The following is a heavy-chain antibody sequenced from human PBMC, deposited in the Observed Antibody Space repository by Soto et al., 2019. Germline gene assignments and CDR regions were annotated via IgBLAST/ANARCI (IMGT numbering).Heavy chain of an antibody. D-gene: IGHD2-15*01. CDR1: GFTFSSYG. Sequence: LRLSCAASGFTFSSYGMSWVRQAPGKGLEWVSTISGSGGSTYYADSVKGRFTISRDNSKNTLYLQMNSLRAEDTAIYYCAKHKVVGPGWAFDIWGQGTVVTVSS. V-gene: IGHV3-23*01. J-gene: IGHJ3*02. CDR3: AKHKVVGPGWAFDI. CDR2: ISGSGGST.